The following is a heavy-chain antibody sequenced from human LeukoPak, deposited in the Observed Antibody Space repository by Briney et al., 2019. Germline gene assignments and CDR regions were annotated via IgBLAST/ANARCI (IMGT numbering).Heavy chain of an antibody. CDR1: ALSVGSNF. CDR2: IYTGGSA. CDR3: ARAIVGAPDPSYYMDV. D-gene: IGHD1-26*01. J-gene: IGHJ6*03. Sequence: GGSLRLSCVDSALSVGSNFMSWVRQAPGKGLEWVSVIYTGGSAYFADSVKGRFTISRDNAKNSLYLQMNSLRAEDTAVYYCARAIVGAPDPSYYMDVWGKGTTVTVSS. V-gene: IGHV3-66*01.